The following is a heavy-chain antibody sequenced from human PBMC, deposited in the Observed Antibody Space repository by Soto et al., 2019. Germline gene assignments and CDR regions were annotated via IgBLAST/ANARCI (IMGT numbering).Heavy chain of an antibody. CDR1: GFSLSTSGVG. V-gene: IGHV2-5*02. CDR3: ARTPSYCVGPDCFLTGFDF. CDR2: IYWDDDK. Sequence: SGPTLVNPTQTLTLTCTFSGFSLSTSGVGVGWIRQPPGKALEWLALIYWDDDKRYSPSLKSRLTITKDTSKNQVVLTMTNMDPVDTATYYCARTPSYCVGPDCFLTGFDFWGQGARVTVSS. J-gene: IGHJ4*02. D-gene: IGHD2-21*01.